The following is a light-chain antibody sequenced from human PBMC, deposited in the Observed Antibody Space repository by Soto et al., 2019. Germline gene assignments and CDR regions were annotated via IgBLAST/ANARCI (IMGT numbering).Light chain of an antibody. CDR1: QSFSNY. Sequence: DIQMTQSPSSVSASVGDRVTITCRTSQSFSNYLAWYQHRPGKAPKLLIYSATVLQSGVPSRFSGSASGTDFTLTISRLQPGDSATYYCQQTYTITWTFGQGTRVEIK. CDR2: SAT. CDR3: QQTYTITWT. V-gene: IGKV1-39*01. J-gene: IGKJ1*01.